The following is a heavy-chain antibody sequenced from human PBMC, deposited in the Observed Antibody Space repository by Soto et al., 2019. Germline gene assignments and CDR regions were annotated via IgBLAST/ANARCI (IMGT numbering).Heavy chain of an antibody. V-gene: IGHV4-4*07. Sequence: SETLSLTCTVSGDSLGNYYWFWIRQPVGKGLEWIGRVSRSGNTNANPTLNSRATMSIDTSKNQFSLRLRSVTAAHTAVYYCARADYEILTGSYAMDVWGQGTTVTVSS. CDR3: ARADYEILTGSYAMDV. D-gene: IGHD3-9*01. CDR2: VSRSGNT. CDR1: GDSLGNYY. J-gene: IGHJ6*02.